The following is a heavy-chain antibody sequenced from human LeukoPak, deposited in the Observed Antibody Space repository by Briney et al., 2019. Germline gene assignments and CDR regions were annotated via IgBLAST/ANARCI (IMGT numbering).Heavy chain of an antibody. V-gene: IGHV4-4*09. Sequence: SETLSLTCTVSGGSISSYYWSWIRQPPGKGLEWIGYIYTSGSTNYNPSLKSRVTLSVDTSKNQFSLKLSSVTAADTAVYYCARHTMVRGVSGYYYYYMDVWGKGTTVTVSS. CDR1: GGSISSYY. D-gene: IGHD3-10*01. J-gene: IGHJ6*03. CDR3: ARHTMVRGVSGYYYYYMDV. CDR2: IYTSGST.